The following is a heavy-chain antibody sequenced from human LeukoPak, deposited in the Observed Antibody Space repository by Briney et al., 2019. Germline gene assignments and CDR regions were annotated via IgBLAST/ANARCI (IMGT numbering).Heavy chain of an antibody. Sequence: PGGSLRLSCAASGFTFSDSAMHWVRQAPGKGLEWVAFISYDGSNKYYADSLKGRFTISRDNSKNTVYLQMNSLRADDTAVYYCARDLSRIHLWSNPYFDYWGQGTLVTVSS. J-gene: IGHJ4*02. CDR1: GFTFSDSA. CDR3: ARDLSRIHLWSNPYFDY. V-gene: IGHV3-30*04. CDR2: ISYDGSNK. D-gene: IGHD5-18*01.